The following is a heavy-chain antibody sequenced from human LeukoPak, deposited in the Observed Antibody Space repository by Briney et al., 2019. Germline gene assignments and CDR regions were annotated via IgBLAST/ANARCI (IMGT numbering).Heavy chain of an antibody. Sequence: GSLRLSCAASRFMFSNHWMTWVRQAPGKGLEWVAMINQDGSDKYYADSVKGRFTISRDNAKNSLDLQMNSLRVDDTAVYYCAREAEEAFDIWGQGTMVTVSS. CDR1: RFMFSNHW. D-gene: IGHD1-14*01. J-gene: IGHJ3*02. CDR3: AREAEEAFDI. CDR2: INQDGSDK. V-gene: IGHV3-7*01.